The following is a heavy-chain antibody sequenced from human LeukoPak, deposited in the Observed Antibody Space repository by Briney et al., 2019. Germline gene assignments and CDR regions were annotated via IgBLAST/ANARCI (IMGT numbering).Heavy chain of an antibody. CDR2: ISGSGGST. CDR3: ANQRQYYYDSSGYLN. CDR1: GFTFSSYG. J-gene: IGHJ4*02. D-gene: IGHD3-22*01. V-gene: IGHV3-23*01. Sequence: PGGSLRLSCAASGFTFSSYGMSWVRQAPGKGLEWVSAISGSGGSTYYADSVKGRFTISRDNSKNTLYLQMNSLRAEDTAVYYCANQRQYYYDSSGYLNWGQGTLVTVSS.